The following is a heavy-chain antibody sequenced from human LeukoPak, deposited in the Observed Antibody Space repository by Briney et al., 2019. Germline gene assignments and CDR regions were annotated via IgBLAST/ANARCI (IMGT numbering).Heavy chain of an antibody. Sequence: GGSLRLSCAASGFTFSDSYMSWIRQAPGKGLEWVSYTSTTGYSNYADSVEGRFTVSRDNAKNSLYLQMNSLRAVDTAVYYCARVKWGCSGGSCYPLYYFDYWGQGTLVTVSS. CDR1: GFTFSDSY. D-gene: IGHD2-15*01. V-gene: IGHV3-11*06. CDR2: TSTTGYS. CDR3: ARVKWGCSGGSCYPLYYFDY. J-gene: IGHJ4*02.